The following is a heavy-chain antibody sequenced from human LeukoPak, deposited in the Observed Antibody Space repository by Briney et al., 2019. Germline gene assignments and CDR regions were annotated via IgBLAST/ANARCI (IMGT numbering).Heavy chain of an antibody. V-gene: IGHV1-69*13. CDR1: GGTLSSYA. D-gene: IGHD6-13*01. CDR3: ARDRVGSWYFDY. J-gene: IGHJ4*02. CDR2: IIPIFGTA. Sequence: GASVKVSCKASGGTLSSYAISWVRQAPGQGLEWMGGIIPIFGTANYAQKFQGRVTITADESTSTAYMELSSLRSEDTAVYYCARDRVGSWYFDYWGQGTLVTVSS.